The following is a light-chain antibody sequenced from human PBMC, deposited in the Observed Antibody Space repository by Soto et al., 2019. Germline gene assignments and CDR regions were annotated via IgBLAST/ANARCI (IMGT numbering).Light chain of an antibody. J-gene: IGKJ4*01. CDR2: GAS. CDR3: QQYGSSHPLT. CDR1: QSVSSSY. Sequence: EIVLTQSPGTLSLSPGERATLSCRASQSVSSSYLAWYQQKPGQAPRLLIYGASSRATGIPDRFSGRGSGTDFTLTISRLEPEDVAVYYCQQYGSSHPLTFGGGTKVEIK. V-gene: IGKV3-20*01.